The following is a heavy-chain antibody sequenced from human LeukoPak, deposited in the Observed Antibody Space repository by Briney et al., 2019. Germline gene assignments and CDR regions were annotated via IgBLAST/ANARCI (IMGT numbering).Heavy chain of an antibody. V-gene: IGHV3-21*01. CDR2: ISSSSSYI. CDR1: GFTFSSYS. Sequence: PGGSLRLSCAASGFTFSSYSMTWVRQAPGKGLEWVSSISSSSSYIYYADSVKGRFTISRDNAKNSLYLQMNSLRAEDTAAYYRARDLSSPSYFDYWGQGTLVTVSS. D-gene: IGHD6-13*01. J-gene: IGHJ4*02. CDR3: ARDLSSPSYFDY.